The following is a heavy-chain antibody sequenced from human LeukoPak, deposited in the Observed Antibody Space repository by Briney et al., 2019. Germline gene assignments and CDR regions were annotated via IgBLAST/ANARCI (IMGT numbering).Heavy chain of an antibody. CDR3: ARVGIQLCVDY. V-gene: IGHV3-48*01. CDR1: GFTFSSYS. J-gene: IGHJ4*02. CDR2: ISSSSNTI. D-gene: IGHD5-18*01. Sequence: GGSLRLSCAASGFTFSSYSMNWVRQAPGKGLEWVSYISSSSNTIYYADSVKGRFTISRDNAKNSLYLQMNSLKAEDTAVYYCARVGIQLCVDYWGQGTLVTVSS.